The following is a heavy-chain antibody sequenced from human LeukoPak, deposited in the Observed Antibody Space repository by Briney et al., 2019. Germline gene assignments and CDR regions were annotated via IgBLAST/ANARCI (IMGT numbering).Heavy chain of an antibody. J-gene: IGHJ4*02. D-gene: IGHD6-19*01. V-gene: IGHV4-61*01. Sequence: SETLSLTCTVSGGSIRSGSHYWAWIRQPPGKGLEWIGCIYYTGSTNYNPSLKSRVTISVDTSKNQFSLKLSSVTAADTAAYYCATGRAYSSVDYWGQGTLVSVSS. CDR2: IYYTGST. CDR1: GGSIRSGSHY. CDR3: ATGRAYSSVDY.